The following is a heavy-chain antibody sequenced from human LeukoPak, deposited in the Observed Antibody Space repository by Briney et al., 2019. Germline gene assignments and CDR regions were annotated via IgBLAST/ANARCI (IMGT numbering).Heavy chain of an antibody. Sequence: GGSLRLSCAASGFTFSSYAMSWVRQAPGKGLEWVSAISGSGGSTYYADSVKGRFTISRDNSKNTLYLQMNSLRAEDTAVYYCAKMPHIVVVPDNWFDPWGQGTLVTVSS. CDR3: AKMPHIVVVPDNWFDP. J-gene: IGHJ5*02. CDR1: GFTFSSYA. CDR2: ISGSGGST. V-gene: IGHV3-23*01. D-gene: IGHD2-2*01.